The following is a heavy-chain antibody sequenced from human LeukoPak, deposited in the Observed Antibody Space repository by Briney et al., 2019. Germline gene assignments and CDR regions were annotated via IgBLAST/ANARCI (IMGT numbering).Heavy chain of an antibody. J-gene: IGHJ5*02. Sequence: GASVKVSCKASGGTFSSYTISWVRQAPGQGLEWMGGIIPIFGTANYAQKFQGRVTITADKSTSTAYMELSSLRSEDTAVYYCARDYSSGWYVGWFDPWGQGTLVTVSS. D-gene: IGHD6-19*01. CDR1: GGTFSSYT. CDR3: ARDYSSGWYVGWFDP. V-gene: IGHV1-69*06. CDR2: IIPIFGTA.